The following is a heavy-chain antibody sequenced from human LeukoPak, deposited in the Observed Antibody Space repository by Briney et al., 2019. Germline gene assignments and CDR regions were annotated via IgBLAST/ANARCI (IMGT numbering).Heavy chain of an antibody. D-gene: IGHD3-10*02. V-gene: IGHV3-48*03. CDR3: AELGITMIGGV. Sequence: GGSLRLSCAASGFTFSSYEMNWVRQAPGKGLERVSYISSSGSTIYYADSVKGRFTISRDNAKNSLYLQMNSLRAEDTAVYYCAELGITMIGGVWGKGTTVTISS. CDR2: ISSSGSTI. J-gene: IGHJ6*04. CDR1: GFTFSSYE.